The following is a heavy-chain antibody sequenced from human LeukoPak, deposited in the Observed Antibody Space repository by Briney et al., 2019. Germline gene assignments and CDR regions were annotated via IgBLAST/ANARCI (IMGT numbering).Heavy chain of an antibody. CDR1: GGSISPYY. Sequence: ETLSLTCTVSGGSISPYYWNWIRQPPGKGLEWIGYIYYSGSTNYNPSLKSRVTISVDTSKNQFSLKLSSVTAADTAVYYCARYCSSTSCYGGEYYYGMDVWGQGTTVTVSS. CDR2: IYYSGST. CDR3: ARYCSSTSCYGGEYYYGMDV. D-gene: IGHD2-2*01. J-gene: IGHJ6*02. V-gene: IGHV4-59*08.